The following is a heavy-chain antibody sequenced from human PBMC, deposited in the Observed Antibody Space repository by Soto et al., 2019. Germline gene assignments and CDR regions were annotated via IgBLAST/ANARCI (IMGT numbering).Heavy chain of an antibody. V-gene: IGHV1-3*01. CDR3: ARGLRGGDADWFDP. Sequence: QVQLVQSGAEVKKPGASVKVSCKASGYTFTSYAMHWVRQAPGQRLEWMGWINAGNGNTKYSQKFQGRVTITRDTAASTAYMELSSLRSEDTAVYYRARGLRGGDADWFDPWGQGTLVTVSS. CDR1: GYTFTSYA. D-gene: IGHD2-21*02. CDR2: INAGNGNT. J-gene: IGHJ5*02.